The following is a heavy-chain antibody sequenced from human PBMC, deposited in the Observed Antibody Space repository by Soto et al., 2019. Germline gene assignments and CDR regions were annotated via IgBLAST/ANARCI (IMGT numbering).Heavy chain of an antibody. V-gene: IGHV1-3*01. Sequence: ASVKVSCKASGYTFTSYAMHWVRQAPGQRLEWMGWINAGNGNTKYSQKFQGRVTITRDTSASTAYMELSSLRSEDTAVYYCARLDDCSGGSCYFYFDYWGQGTLVTVSS. CDR1: GYTFTSYA. CDR3: ARLDDCSGGSCYFYFDY. J-gene: IGHJ4*02. CDR2: INAGNGNT. D-gene: IGHD2-15*01.